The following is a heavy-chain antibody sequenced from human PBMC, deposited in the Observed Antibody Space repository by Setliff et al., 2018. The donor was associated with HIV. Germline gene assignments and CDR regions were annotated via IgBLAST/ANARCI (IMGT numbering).Heavy chain of an antibody. CDR2: LIAMYGTA. D-gene: IGHD6-13*01. CDR3: ASREGIQKWPFDY. V-gene: IGHV1-69*13. Sequence: ASVKVSCKASGGTVSRLTFGWVRQVPGQGLEWMGGLIAMYGTANYAQKFQGRVTMTADDSTNTAYMELSSLRSEDTAMYFCASREGIQKWPFDYWGQGTLVTVSS. CDR1: GGTVSRLT. J-gene: IGHJ4*02.